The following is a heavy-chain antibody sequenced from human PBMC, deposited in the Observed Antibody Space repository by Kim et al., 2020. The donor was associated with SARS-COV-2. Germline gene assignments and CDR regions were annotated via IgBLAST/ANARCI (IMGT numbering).Heavy chain of an antibody. CDR2: INHSGST. CDR3: ASLGGYSLDY. D-gene: IGHD1-26*01. V-gene: IGHV4-34*01. Sequence: SETLSLTCAVYGGSFSGYYWSWIRQPPGKGLEWIGEINHSGSTNYNPSLKSRVTISVDTSKNQFSLKLSSVTAADTAVYYCASLGGYSLDYWGQGTLVTVSS. J-gene: IGHJ4*02. CDR1: GGSFSGYY.